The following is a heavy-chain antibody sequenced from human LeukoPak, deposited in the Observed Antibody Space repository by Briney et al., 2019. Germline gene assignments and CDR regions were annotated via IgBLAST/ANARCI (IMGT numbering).Heavy chain of an antibody. D-gene: IGHD5-12*01. CDR1: AATFSSYA. CDR3: ARAPLVAYYFDY. V-gene: IGHV1-18*01. Sequence: ASVKLSCKASAATFSSYAISWVRQPPGQGLEWMGWISAYNGNTNYAQKLQGRVTTTTDTSTSTAYIELTSLRSDDTAVYYCARAPLVAYYFDYCGQGTLVTVS. CDR2: ISAYNGNT. J-gene: IGHJ4*02.